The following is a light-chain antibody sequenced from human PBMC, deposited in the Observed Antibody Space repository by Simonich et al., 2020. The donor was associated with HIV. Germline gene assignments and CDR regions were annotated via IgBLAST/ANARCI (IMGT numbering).Light chain of an antibody. J-gene: IGKJ4*01. CDR1: QDISNY. Sequence: DIHMTQSPSSLSASVGDRVTITCQASQDISNYLNWYQQKPGKAPKLLIYDASNVETGVPSRFSGSGSGTDFTFTISSLQPEDIATYYCQQYDNLPLTFGGGTKVEIK. CDR3: QQYDNLPLT. V-gene: IGKV1-33*01. CDR2: DAS.